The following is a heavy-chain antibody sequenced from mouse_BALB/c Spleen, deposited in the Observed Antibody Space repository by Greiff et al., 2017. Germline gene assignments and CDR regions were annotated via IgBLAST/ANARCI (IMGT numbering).Heavy chain of an antibody. D-gene: IGHD4-1*01. V-gene: IGHV2-9*02. CDR2: IWAGGST. J-gene: IGHJ4*01. CDR3: ARDTGTRGFGAMDY. Sequence: VQRVESGPGLVAPSQSLSITCTVSGFSLTSYGVHWVRQPPGKGLEWLGVIWAGGSTNYNSALMSRLSISKDNSKSQVFLKMNSLQTDDTAMYYCARDTGTRGFGAMDYWGQGTSVTVSS. CDR1: GFSLTSYG.